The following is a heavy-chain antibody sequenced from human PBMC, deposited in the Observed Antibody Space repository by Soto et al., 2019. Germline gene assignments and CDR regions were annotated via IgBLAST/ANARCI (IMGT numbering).Heavy chain of an antibody. D-gene: IGHD2-2*01. CDR2: IIPIFGTA. J-gene: IGHJ6*02. CDR3: ARDPNPIVGVPAARTYYYYSGMDV. Sequence: QVQLVQSGAEVKKPGSSVKVSCKASGGTFSSYAISWVRQAPVQGLEWLGWIIPIFGTANYAQKFQGRVTITADESTSTAYMELSSLRSEDTAVYYCARDPNPIVGVPAARTYYYYSGMDVWGQGTTVTVSS. CDR1: GGTFSSYA. V-gene: IGHV1-69*01.